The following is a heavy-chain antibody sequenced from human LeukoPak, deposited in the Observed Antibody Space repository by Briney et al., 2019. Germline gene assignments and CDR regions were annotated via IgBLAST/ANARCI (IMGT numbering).Heavy chain of an antibody. Sequence: GASVKVSCKASGGTFSSYAISWVRQAPGQGLEWMGGIIPIFGTANYAQKFQGRVTITADESTSTAYMELSSLRSEDTAVYYCAREFGKDYYDVASHYYSRNWFDPWGQGTLVTVSS. J-gene: IGHJ5*02. CDR3: AREFGKDYYDVASHYYSRNWFDP. D-gene: IGHD3-22*01. V-gene: IGHV1-69*13. CDR2: IIPIFGTA. CDR1: GGTFSSYA.